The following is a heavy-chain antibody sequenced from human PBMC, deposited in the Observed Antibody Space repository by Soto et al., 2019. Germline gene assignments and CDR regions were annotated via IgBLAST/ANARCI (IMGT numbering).Heavy chain of an antibody. V-gene: IGHV3-30-3*01. D-gene: IGHD3-22*01. CDR3: ARDFLDYYDSSGPQYYFDY. CDR2: ISYDGSNK. J-gene: IGHJ4*02. CDR1: GFTFSSYS. Sequence: GGSLSLSCAASGFTFSSYSMHWVRQAPGKGLEWVAVISYDGSNKYYADSVKGRFTISRDNSKNTLYLQMNSLRAEDTAVYYCARDFLDYYDSSGPQYYFDYWGQGTLVTVSS.